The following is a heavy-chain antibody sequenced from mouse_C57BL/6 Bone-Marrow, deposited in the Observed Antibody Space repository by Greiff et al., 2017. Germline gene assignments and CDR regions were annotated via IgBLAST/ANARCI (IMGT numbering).Heavy chain of an antibody. V-gene: IGHV1-39*01. Sequence: EVKLKESGPELVKPGASVKISCKASGYSFTDYNMNWVKQSNGKSLEWIGVINPNYGTTSYNQKFKGKATLTVDQSSSTAYMQLNSLTSEDSAVYYCARWGNYGYDGFAYWCQGTLFTVSA. CDR1: GYSFTDYN. CDR2: INPNYGTT. CDR3: ARWGNYGYDGFAY. J-gene: IGHJ3*01. D-gene: IGHD2-2*01.